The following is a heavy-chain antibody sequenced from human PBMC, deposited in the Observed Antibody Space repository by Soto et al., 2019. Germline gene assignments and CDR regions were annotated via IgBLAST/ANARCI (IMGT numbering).Heavy chain of an antibody. CDR1: GFTFSSYG. CDR2: IWYDGSNK. Sequence: QVQLVESGGGVVQPGRSLRLSCAASGFTFSSYGMHWVRQAPGKGLEWVAVIWYDGSNKYYADSVKGRFTISTDNSKNTLYQQMNSLRAEDTAVDYCARGLRLAAADYYYYGMDVWGQGTTVTVSS. CDR3: ARGLRLAAADYYYYGMDV. V-gene: IGHV3-33*01. J-gene: IGHJ6*02. D-gene: IGHD6-25*01.